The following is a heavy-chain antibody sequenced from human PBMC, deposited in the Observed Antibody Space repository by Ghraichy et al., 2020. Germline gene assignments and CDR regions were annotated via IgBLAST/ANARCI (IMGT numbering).Heavy chain of an antibody. V-gene: IGHV3-11*01. CDR1: GFTFSDYY. J-gene: IGHJ4*02. CDR3: ARDPGNYGDYVDY. D-gene: IGHD4-17*01. Sequence: LSLTCAASGFTFSDYYMSWIRQAPGKGLEWVSYISSSGSTIYYADSVKGRFTISRDNAKNSLYLQMNSLRAEDTAVYYCARDPGNYGDYVDYWGQGTLVTVSS. CDR2: ISSSGSTI.